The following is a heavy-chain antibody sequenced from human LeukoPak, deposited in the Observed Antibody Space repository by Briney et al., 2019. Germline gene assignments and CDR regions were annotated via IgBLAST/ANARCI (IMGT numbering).Heavy chain of an antibody. CDR1: GFTFSDYY. CDR3: ARGGFTESAFDI. Sequence: GGSLRLSCAASGFTFSDYYMSWIRQAPGKGLEWVAVIWYDGSNKYYADSVKGRFTISRDNSKNTLYLQMNSLRAEDTAVYYCARGGFTESAFDIWGQGTMVTVSS. CDR2: IWYDGSNK. J-gene: IGHJ3*02. V-gene: IGHV3-33*08.